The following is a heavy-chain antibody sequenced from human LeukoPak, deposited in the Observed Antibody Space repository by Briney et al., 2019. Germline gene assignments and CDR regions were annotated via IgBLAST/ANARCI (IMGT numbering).Heavy chain of an antibody. V-gene: IGHV3-7*01. CDR2: IKEDGSEK. CDR1: GFTFSSYW. J-gene: IGHJ4*02. CDR3: ARAGLLWFGESYFDY. D-gene: IGHD3-10*01. Sequence: GGSLRLSCAASGFTFSSYWMTWVRQAPGKGLEWVANIKEDGSEKHYGDSVKGRFTISRDNAKNSLYLQMTSLRAEDTAVYYCARAGLLWFGESYFDYWGQGTLVTVSS.